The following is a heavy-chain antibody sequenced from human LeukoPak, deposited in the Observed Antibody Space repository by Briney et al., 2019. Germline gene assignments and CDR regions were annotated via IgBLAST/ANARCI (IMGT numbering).Heavy chain of an antibody. CDR3: AKEILGGTLVYYYYGMDV. J-gene: IGHJ6*02. CDR1: GFTFSSYG. CDR2: ISYDGSNK. Sequence: AGGSLRLSCAASGFTFSSYGMHWVRQAPGKGLEWVAVISYDGSNKYYADSVKGRFTISRDNSKNTLYLQMNSLRAEDTAVYYCAKEILGGTLVYYYYGMDVWGQGTTVTVSS. D-gene: IGHD3-16*01. V-gene: IGHV3-30*18.